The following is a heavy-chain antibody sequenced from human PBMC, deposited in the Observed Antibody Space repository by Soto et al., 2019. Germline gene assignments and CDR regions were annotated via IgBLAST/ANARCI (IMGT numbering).Heavy chain of an antibody. Sequence: SETLSLTCTVSGGSISSYYCSWIRQPPGKGLEWIGYIYYSGSTNYNPSLKSRVTISVDTSKNQFSLKLSSVTAADTAVYYCARVRYCSGGSCYGNYYFDYWGQGTLVTVSS. CDR3: ARVRYCSGGSCYGNYYFDY. J-gene: IGHJ4*02. D-gene: IGHD2-15*01. CDR1: GGSISSYY. CDR2: IYYSGST. V-gene: IGHV4-59*01.